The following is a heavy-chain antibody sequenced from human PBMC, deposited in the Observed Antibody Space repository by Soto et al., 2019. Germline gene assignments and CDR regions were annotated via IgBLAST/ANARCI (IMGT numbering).Heavy chain of an antibody. Sequence: PSETLSLTCTVSGGSISSSSYYWGWIRQPPGKGLEWIGSIYYSGSTYYNPSLKSRVTISVDTSKNQFSLKLSSVTAAYTAVYYCARRYGPSFDYWGQGTLVTVSS. D-gene: IGHD4-17*01. V-gene: IGHV4-39*01. J-gene: IGHJ4*02. CDR3: ARRYGPSFDY. CDR1: GGSISSSSYY. CDR2: IYYSGST.